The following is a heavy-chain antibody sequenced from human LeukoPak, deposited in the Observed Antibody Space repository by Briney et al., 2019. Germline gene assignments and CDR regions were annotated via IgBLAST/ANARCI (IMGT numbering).Heavy chain of an antibody. CDR3: AKSIVRSGYYDF. CDR1: GFTFSSYA. D-gene: IGHD3-3*01. J-gene: IGHJ4*02. V-gene: IGHV3-23*01. Sequence: GGSLRLSCAASGFTFSSYAMSWVRQAPGKGLEWVSDISNSGGSTYYADSVKGRFTISRDNSKNRLYLQMNSLRVEDTAVYYCAKSIVRSGYYDFWGQGTLVTVSS. CDR2: ISNSGGST.